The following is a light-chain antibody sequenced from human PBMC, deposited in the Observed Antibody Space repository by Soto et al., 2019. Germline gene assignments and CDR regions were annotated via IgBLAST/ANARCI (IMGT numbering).Light chain of an antibody. CDR2: DNN. Sequence: QAVVTQPPSVSGAPGQRVTISCTGSSSNIGAGYDVHWYQQLPGTAPKVLIYDNNNRPSGVPVRFSGSKSGTSASLAITGLQAEDEADYYCHSYDVSLSGPVFGGGTKLTVL. CDR3: HSYDVSLSGPV. J-gene: IGLJ2*01. V-gene: IGLV1-40*01. CDR1: SSNIGAGYD.